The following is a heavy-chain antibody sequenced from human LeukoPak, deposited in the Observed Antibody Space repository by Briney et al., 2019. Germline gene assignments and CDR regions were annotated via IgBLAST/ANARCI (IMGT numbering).Heavy chain of an antibody. CDR3: ARYGVVVTAARPGTYYYYGMDV. CDR1: GYTFTGYY. D-gene: IGHD2-21*02. V-gene: IGHV1-2*02. CDR2: INPDNGGS. J-gene: IGHJ6*02. Sequence: ASVKVSCKASGYTFTGYYMHWVRQAPGQGLEWMGWINPDNGGSNSAQRFQGRVTMTRGTSISTAYMELSRLRSDDTAVYYCARYGVVVTAARPGTYYYYGMDVWGQGTTVTVSS.